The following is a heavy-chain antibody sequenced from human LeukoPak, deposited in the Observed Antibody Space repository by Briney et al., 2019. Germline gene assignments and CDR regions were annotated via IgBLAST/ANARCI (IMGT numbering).Heavy chain of an antibody. CDR1: GFTFASYE. D-gene: IGHD3-10*01. CDR3: ARCAVGYYGSGSLDV. J-gene: IGHJ6*04. CDR2: ISKTGSTI. V-gene: IGHV3-48*03. Sequence: GGSLRLSCAASGFTFASYEMNWVRQAPGKGLEWVSYISKTGSTIYYADSVKGRFTISRDNVKNSLYLQMNSLRAEDTAVYYCARCAVGYYGSGSLDVWGKGTTVTVSS.